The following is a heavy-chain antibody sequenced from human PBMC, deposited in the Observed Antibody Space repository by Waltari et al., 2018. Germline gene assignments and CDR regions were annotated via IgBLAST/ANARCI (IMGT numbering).Heavy chain of an antibody. Sequence: QVQLQESGPSLLKPSETLSLICTVSGGSISGFYWSWVRQPPGKGLDWIVYIYYTGSTNFNPSLKSGVTMSVDTSKNQFSLKLSAVTAADTAFYYCARGGGGDWEWFDPWGQGTLVTVSS. D-gene: IGHD2-21*02. J-gene: IGHJ5*02. CDR2: IYYTGST. CDR1: GGSISGFY. V-gene: IGHV4-59*01. CDR3: ARGGGGDWEWFDP.